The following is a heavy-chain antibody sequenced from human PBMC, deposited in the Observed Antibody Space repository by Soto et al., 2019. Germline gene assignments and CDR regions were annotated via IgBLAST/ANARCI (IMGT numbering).Heavy chain of an antibody. CDR3: ARDAGDIVVVPAAIDAFDI. CDR1: GYTFTGYG. CDR2: ISAYNGNT. J-gene: IGHJ3*02. V-gene: IGHV1-18*01. Sequence: QVQLVQSGAEVKKPGASVKVSCKASGYTFTGYGISWVRQAPGQGLEWMGWISAYNGNTNYAQKLQGRVTMTTDTSTSTAYMELRSLRSDDTAVYYCARDAGDIVVVPAAIDAFDIWGQGTMVTVSS. D-gene: IGHD2-2*01.